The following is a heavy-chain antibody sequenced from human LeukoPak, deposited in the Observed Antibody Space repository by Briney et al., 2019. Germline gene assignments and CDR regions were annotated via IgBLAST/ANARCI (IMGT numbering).Heavy chain of an antibody. J-gene: IGHJ5*02. V-gene: IGHV4-61*02. CDR2: ISSSGNT. CDR1: GGSIISGSYY. Sequence: SQTLSLTCTVSGGSIISGSYYWSWIRQPAGKGLEWIGRISSSGNTNYNPSLKSRVTISIDTSKNQFSLKLSSVTAADTAVYYCARFPSAGWFDPWGQGTLVTVSS. CDR3: ARFPSAGWFDP.